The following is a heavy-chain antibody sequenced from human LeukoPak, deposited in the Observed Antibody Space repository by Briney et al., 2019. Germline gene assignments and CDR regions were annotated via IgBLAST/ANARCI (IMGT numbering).Heavy chain of an antibody. CDR1: GFTFSSYE. Sequence: GGSLRLSCAASGFTFSSYEMNWVRQAPGKGLEWVSYITGSGSTIYYADSVKGRFTISRDNAQNSLYLQMNSLRAEDTAVYYCARESLGPASSWDKWGPGTLVTVSS. CDR3: ARESLGPASSWDK. D-gene: IGHD6-13*01. CDR2: ITGSGSTI. V-gene: IGHV3-48*03. J-gene: IGHJ4*02.